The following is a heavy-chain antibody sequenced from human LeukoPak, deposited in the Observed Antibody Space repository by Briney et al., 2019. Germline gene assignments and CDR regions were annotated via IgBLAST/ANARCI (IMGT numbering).Heavy chain of an antibody. CDR1: GFTFSSYA. J-gene: IGHJ4*02. Sequence: PGRSLRLSCAASGFTFSSYAMHWVRQAPGKGLEWVSSISTSSSSYIYYADSVTGRFTISRDNAKNSLYLQMNSLRAEDTAVYYCARRASTERGHSYGLDYWGQGTLVTVSS. D-gene: IGHD5-18*01. CDR3: ARRASTERGHSYGLDY. V-gene: IGHV3-21*01. CDR2: ISTSSSSYI.